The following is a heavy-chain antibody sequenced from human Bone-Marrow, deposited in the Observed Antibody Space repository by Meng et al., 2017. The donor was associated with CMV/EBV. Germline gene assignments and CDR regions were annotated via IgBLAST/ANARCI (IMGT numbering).Heavy chain of an antibody. CDR2: ISGSGGST. D-gene: IGHD1-7*01. CDR1: GFTFSSYA. CDR3: ARAPKGTTTPFDY. V-gene: IGHV3-23*01. J-gene: IGHJ4*02. Sequence: GESLKISCASSGFTFSSYAMSWVRQAPGKGLEWVSAISGSGGSTYYADSVEGRFTISSDNSKNTLYLQMNILRAEDTAVYYCARAPKGTTTPFDYWGQGTLVTVSS.